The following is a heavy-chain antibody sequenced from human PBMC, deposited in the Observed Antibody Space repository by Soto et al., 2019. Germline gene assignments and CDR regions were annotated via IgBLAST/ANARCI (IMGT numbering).Heavy chain of an antibody. D-gene: IGHD6-19*01. Sequence: QVQLVQSGAEVRTPGASVKVSCKASGYTFTSYDINWVRQATGQGPEWMGWMNPDSGNTGYVQKFQGRVTMTRNTAISTAYMELSSLISEDTAVYYCARSAGGSNVNFDYWGQGTLVTVSS. CDR2: MNPDSGNT. CDR3: ARSAGGSNVNFDY. V-gene: IGHV1-8*01. J-gene: IGHJ4*02. CDR1: GYTFTSYD.